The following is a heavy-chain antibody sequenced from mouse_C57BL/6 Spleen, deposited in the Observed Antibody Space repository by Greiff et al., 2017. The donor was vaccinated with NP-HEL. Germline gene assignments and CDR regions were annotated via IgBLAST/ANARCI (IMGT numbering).Heavy chain of an antibody. D-gene: IGHD1-1*01. CDR2: IYPGSGST. CDR1: GYTFTSYW. CDR3: ARGGVFITTVVAPFDY. V-gene: IGHV1-55*01. Sequence: QVQLKQPGAELVKPGASVKMSCKASGYTFTSYWITWVKQRPGQGLEWIGDIYPGSGSTNYNEKFKSKATLTVDTSSSTAYMQLSSLTSEDSAVYYCARGGVFITTVVAPFDYWGQGTTLTVSS. J-gene: IGHJ2*01.